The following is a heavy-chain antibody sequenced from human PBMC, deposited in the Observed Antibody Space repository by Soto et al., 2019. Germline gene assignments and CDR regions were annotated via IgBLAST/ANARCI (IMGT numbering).Heavy chain of an antibody. Sequence: ASVKVSCKSSGYTFTSYGISCVRQAPGQGLEWMGWISAYNGNTNYAQKLQGRVTMTTDTSTSTAYMELRSLRSDDTAVYYCARGLRWESGWYFDYWGQGTLVTVSS. J-gene: IGHJ4*02. CDR3: ARGLRWESGWYFDY. CDR1: GYTFTSYG. V-gene: IGHV1-18*01. D-gene: IGHD6-19*01. CDR2: ISAYNGNT.